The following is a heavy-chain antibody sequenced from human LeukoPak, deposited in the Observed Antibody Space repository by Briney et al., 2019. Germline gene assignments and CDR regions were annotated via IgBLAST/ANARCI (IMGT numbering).Heavy chain of an antibody. CDR2: INHSGST. J-gene: IGHJ4*02. D-gene: IGHD3-22*01. Sequence: PSETLSLTCAVYGGSFSGYYWSWIRQPPGKGLEWIGEINHSGSTNYNQSLKSRVTTSVDTSKNQFSLKLTSMTAADTAVYYCARGRSAYDSSAYYYGNWGQGILVTVSS. CDR3: ARGRSAYDSSAYYYGN. CDR1: GGSFSGYY. V-gene: IGHV4-34*01.